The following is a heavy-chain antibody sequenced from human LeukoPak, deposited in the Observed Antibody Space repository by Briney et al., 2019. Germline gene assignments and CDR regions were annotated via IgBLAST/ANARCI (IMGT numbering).Heavy chain of an antibody. V-gene: IGHV3-23*01. J-gene: IGHJ5*02. CDR3: ARAPGARYSSNNWFDP. Sequence: RGSLRLSCAASGLIFSNYAMTWVRQAPGKGLEWVSSITGNSGTTKYADSVKGRFTMSRDNSRNTLYLQMDSLRAEDTAVYYCARAPGARYSSNNWFDPWGQGTLVTVSS. CDR1: GLIFSNYA. D-gene: IGHD6-19*01. CDR2: ITGNSGTT.